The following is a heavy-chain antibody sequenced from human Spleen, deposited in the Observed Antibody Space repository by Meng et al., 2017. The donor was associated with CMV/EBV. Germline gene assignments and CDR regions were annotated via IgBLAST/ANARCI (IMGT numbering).Heavy chain of an antibody. CDR1: FIFSNYA. CDR3: ARQPYCTSSSCYYHLFDS. D-gene: IGHD2-2*01. Sequence: FIFSNYAMHWVRQAPGKGLEWVAVIWDDGTKKWYADSVKGRFTISRDNSKDTLYLQLNNLGAEDTAVYHCARQPYCTSSSCYYHLFDSWGQGTLVTVSS. CDR2: IWDDGTKK. V-gene: IGHV3-33*01. J-gene: IGHJ4*02.